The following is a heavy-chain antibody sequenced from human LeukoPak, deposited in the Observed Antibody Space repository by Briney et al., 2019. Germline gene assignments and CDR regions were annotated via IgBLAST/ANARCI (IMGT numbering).Heavy chain of an antibody. D-gene: IGHD6-19*01. CDR2: IYHSGST. CDR3: ARDPIAVAGRVFDY. J-gene: IGHJ4*02. CDR1: GGSISSSNW. Sequence: SGALSLTCAVSGGSISSSNWWSWVRQPPGKGLEWIGEIYHSGSTNYNPSLKSRVTISVDTSKNQFSLKLSSVTAADTAVYYCARDPIAVAGRVFDYWGQGTLVTVSS. V-gene: IGHV4-4*02.